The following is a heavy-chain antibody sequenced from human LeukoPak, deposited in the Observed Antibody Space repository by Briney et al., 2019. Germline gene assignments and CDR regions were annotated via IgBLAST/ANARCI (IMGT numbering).Heavy chain of an antibody. CDR1: GFTFSDYA. Sequence: GGSLRLSCAASGFTFSDYAMSWVRQAPGGGLEWVSAISGRGDETFHADSVKGRFTTSRDNSKNTLSLQMSSLRVEDSAGYFCAKDTSAWWYHRAYMNVWGTGTTVTVSS. V-gene: IGHV3-23*01. CDR2: ISGRGDET. D-gene: IGHD2-15*01. CDR3: AKDTSAWWYHRAYMNV. J-gene: IGHJ6*03.